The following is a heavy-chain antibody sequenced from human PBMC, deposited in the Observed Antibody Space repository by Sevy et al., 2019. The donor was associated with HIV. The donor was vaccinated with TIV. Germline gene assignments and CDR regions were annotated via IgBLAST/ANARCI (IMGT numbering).Heavy chain of an antibody. CDR2: IKQDGSEK. V-gene: IGHV3-7*03. CDR1: GFTLSTYW. D-gene: IGHD3-16*02. Sequence: GGSLRLSCAASGFTLSTYWMTWVRQAPGKGLEWVANIKQDGSEKYYVDSVKGRFTISRDNARNFLYLQMNSLRAEDTAVYYCTRGRVRFWGQGTLVTVSS. J-gene: IGHJ4*02. CDR3: TRGRVRF.